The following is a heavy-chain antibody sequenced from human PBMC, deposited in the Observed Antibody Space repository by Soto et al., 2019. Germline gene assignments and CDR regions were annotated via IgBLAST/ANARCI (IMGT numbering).Heavy chain of an antibody. CDR2: IYYSGST. J-gene: IGHJ5*02. CDR1: GGSISSRNW. CDR3: ARSVFP. V-gene: IGHV4-31*11. Sequence: PSETLSLTCAVSGGSISSRNWWSWVRQHPGKGLEWIGYIYYSGSTYYNPSLKSRVTISVDTPKNQFSLKLSSVTAADTAVYYCARSVFPWGQGTLVTVSS.